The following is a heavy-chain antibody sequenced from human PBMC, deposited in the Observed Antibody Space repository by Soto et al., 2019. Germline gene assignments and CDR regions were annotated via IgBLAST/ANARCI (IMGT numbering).Heavy chain of an antibody. J-gene: IGHJ5*02. V-gene: IGHV4-59*01. D-gene: IGHD2-15*01. CDR1: GGSISSYY. CDR2: IYYSGST. Sequence: SETLSLTCTVSGGSISSYYWSWIRQPPGKGLEWIGYIYYSGSTNYNPSLKSRVTISVDTSKNQFSLKLSSVTAADTAVYYCARGYCSGGSCYSGWFDPWGQGTLVTVSS. CDR3: ARGYCSGGSCYSGWFDP.